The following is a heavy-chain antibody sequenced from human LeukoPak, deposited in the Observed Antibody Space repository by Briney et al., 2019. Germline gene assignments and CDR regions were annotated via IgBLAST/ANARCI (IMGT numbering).Heavy chain of an antibody. CDR1: GGTFSSYA. D-gene: IGHD2-2*01. Sequence: ASVKVSCKASGGTFSSYAISWVRQAPGQGLEWMGGIIPIFGTANYAQKFQGRVTITADESTSTAYMELSSLRSEDTAVYYCAREGDYCSSTSCYGNWFDPWGQGTLVTVSS. V-gene: IGHV1-69*13. CDR2: IIPIFGTA. J-gene: IGHJ5*02. CDR3: AREGDYCSSTSCYGNWFDP.